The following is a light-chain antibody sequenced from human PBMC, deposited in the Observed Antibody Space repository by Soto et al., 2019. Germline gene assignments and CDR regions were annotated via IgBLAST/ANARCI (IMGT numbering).Light chain of an antibody. CDR3: VLYMGSGVWV. Sequence: QAVVTQEPSFSVSPGRTVTLTCGLSSGSVSSSYYPSWYQQTPGQAPRTLIYNTNKRSSGVPNRFSGSILGNTAALTITGAQADDEADYYCVLYMGSGVWVFGGGTKLTVL. CDR2: NTN. CDR1: SGSVSSSYY. J-gene: IGLJ3*02. V-gene: IGLV8-61*01.